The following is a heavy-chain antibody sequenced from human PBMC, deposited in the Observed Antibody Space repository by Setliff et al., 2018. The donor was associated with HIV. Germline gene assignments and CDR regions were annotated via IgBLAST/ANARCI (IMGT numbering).Heavy chain of an antibody. J-gene: IGHJ6*03. D-gene: IGHD3-9*01. CDR3: ARGFTNYDIMTGYPRAPXXYYYMDV. CDR2: IYTSGST. V-gene: IGHV4-4*07. CDR1: GGSINNYY. Sequence: SETLSLTCSVYGGSINNYYWSWTRGPAGKGLEWSGLIYTSGSTNYHPSLKRRVTMSVDTSKNHFSLKLRSVTAADTAVYYCARGFTNYDIMTGYPRAPXXYYYMDVWGKGTTVTXSS.